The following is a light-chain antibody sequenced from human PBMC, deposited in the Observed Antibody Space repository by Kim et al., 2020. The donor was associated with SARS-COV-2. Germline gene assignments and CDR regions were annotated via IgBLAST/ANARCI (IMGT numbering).Light chain of an antibody. V-gene: IGLV3-1*01. CDR1: KLGDKY. Sequence: ASPGQTASITCSGDKLGDKYACWYQQKPGQSPVLVIYQDSKRPSGIPERFSGSNSGNTATLTISGTQAMDEADYYCQAWDSSTYVFGTGTKVTVL. J-gene: IGLJ1*01. CDR2: QDS. CDR3: QAWDSSTYV.